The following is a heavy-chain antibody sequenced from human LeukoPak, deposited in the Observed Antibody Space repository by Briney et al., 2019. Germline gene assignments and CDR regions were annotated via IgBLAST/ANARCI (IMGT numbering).Heavy chain of an antibody. Sequence: ASVKVSCKASGYTFTGYYIHWVRQAPGQGLEWMGIINPSGGSTSYAQKFQGRVTMTRDTSTSTVYMELSSLRSEDTAMYYCAKPHDILTGFSAFDIWGQGTMVTVSS. CDR1: GYTFTGYY. CDR2: INPSGGST. J-gene: IGHJ3*02. V-gene: IGHV1-46*01. CDR3: AKPHDILTGFSAFDI. D-gene: IGHD3-9*01.